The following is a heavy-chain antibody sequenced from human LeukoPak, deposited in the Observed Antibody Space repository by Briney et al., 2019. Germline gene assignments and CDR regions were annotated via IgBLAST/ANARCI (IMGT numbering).Heavy chain of an antibody. CDR2: IIPIFGTA. CDR3: ARGYDYYDSSGYYYFDY. V-gene: IGHV1-69*01. CDR1: GGTFSSYA. D-gene: IGHD3-22*01. J-gene: IGHJ4*02. Sequence: SSVKVSCKASGGTFSSYAISWVRQAPGQGLEWMGGIIPIFGTANYAQKFQGRVTITADESTSTAYMELSSLRSEDTAVYYCARGYDYYDSSGYYYFDYWGQGTLVTVSS.